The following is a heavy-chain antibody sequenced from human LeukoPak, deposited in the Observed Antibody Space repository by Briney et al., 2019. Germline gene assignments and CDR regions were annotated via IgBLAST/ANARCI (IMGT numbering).Heavy chain of an antibody. J-gene: IGHJ3*02. Sequence: GGSLRLSCAASGFTFSSYAMHWVRQAPGKGLEWVAVISYDGSNKYYADSVKGRFTISRDNSKNTLYLQMNSLRAEDTAVYYCASSTKIGYCSSTSCLNDAFDIWGQGTMVTVSS. V-gene: IGHV3-30-3*01. CDR1: GFTFSSYA. D-gene: IGHD2-2*01. CDR3: ASSTKIGYCSSTSCLNDAFDI. CDR2: ISYDGSNK.